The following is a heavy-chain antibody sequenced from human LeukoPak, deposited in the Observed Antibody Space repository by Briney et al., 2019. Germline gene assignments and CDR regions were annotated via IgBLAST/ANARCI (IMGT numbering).Heavy chain of an antibody. Sequence: SETLSLTCTVPGGSISSYYWSWIRQPAGKGLEWIGRIYTSESTNYNASLKSRVSMSVDTSKNQFSLKLSSVTAADTAVFYCARENSGSYREFDYWGQGTLVTVSS. CDR1: GGSISSYY. D-gene: IGHD1-26*01. CDR2: IYTSEST. J-gene: IGHJ4*02. CDR3: ARENSGSYREFDY. V-gene: IGHV4-4*07.